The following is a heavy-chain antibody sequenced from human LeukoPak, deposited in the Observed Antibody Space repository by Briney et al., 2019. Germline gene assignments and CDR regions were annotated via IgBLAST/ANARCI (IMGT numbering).Heavy chain of an antibody. Sequence: GGPLRLSCAVSGFTFSSYEMNWVRQAPGKGLEWVSYISSSGSTIYYADSVKGRFTISRDNAKNSLYLQMNSLRAEDTAVYYCARDYFDSSGYYYPDAFDIWGQGTMVTVSS. J-gene: IGHJ3*02. CDR1: GFTFSSYE. D-gene: IGHD3-22*01. CDR2: ISSSGSTI. V-gene: IGHV3-48*03. CDR3: ARDYFDSSGYYYPDAFDI.